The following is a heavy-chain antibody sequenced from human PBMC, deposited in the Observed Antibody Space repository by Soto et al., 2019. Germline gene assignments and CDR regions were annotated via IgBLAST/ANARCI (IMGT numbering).Heavy chain of an antibody. CDR1: GDSVISNWW. D-gene: IGHD6-19*01. V-gene: IGHV4-4*02. CDR2: MLHSGNT. CDR3: VSRPGWYQIDT. Sequence: QLQLQESGPGLVKPSGTLSLTCAVSGDSVISNWWWGWVRQSPGKGVEGIADMLHSGNTNYSPSLESRFTLSEDKSKHQIFLKMNSVAAADTAVDFFVSRPGWYQIDTWGQGILVTVSS. J-gene: IGHJ5*02.